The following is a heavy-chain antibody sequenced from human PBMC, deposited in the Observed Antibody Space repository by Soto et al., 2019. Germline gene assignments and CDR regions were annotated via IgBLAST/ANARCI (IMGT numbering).Heavy chain of an antibody. Sequence: QITLKESGPTLVKPTQTLTMTCTLSGFSLSTSGVGVGWIRHTPGKALAWLALIYWNDDKRYSPSLKSRLTITKDTYKNKVVLTMTNMDPVDTATYYCAHMIIDWIQLWFYAFDIWGQGTMVTVSS. J-gene: IGHJ3*02. CDR1: GFSLSTSGVG. V-gene: IGHV2-5*01. D-gene: IGHD5-18*01. CDR2: IYWNDDK. CDR3: AHMIIDWIQLWFYAFDI.